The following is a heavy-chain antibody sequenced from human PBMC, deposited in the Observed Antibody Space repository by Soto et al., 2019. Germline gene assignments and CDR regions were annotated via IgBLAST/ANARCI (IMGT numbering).Heavy chain of an antibody. V-gene: IGHV3-23*01. D-gene: IGHD3-3*01. Sequence: GGSLRLSCAASGFAFSSYAMSWVRQAPGKGLEWVSAISGSGGSTYYADSVKGRFTISRDNSKNTLYLQMNSLRAEDTAVYYCASHGTIFGVVTPYYYYYGMDVWGQGTIVTVSS. J-gene: IGHJ6*02. CDR3: ASHGTIFGVVTPYYYYYGMDV. CDR1: GFAFSSYA. CDR2: ISGSGGST.